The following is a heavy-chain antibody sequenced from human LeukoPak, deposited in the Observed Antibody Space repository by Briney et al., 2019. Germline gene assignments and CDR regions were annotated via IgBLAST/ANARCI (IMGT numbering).Heavy chain of an antibody. V-gene: IGHV3-53*01. CDR1: GFTVSSNY. Sequence: PGGSLRLSCAASGFTVSSNYMSWVRQAPGKGLEWVSILHRGGNTDYSDSVKGRFIISGDNSKNTLYLEMNSLRAEDTAVYFCATRGGGYSSTWYVGGYDTWGQGTLVTVSS. CDR3: ATRGGGYSSTWYVGGYDT. CDR2: LHRGGNT. D-gene: IGHD6-13*01. J-gene: IGHJ3*02.